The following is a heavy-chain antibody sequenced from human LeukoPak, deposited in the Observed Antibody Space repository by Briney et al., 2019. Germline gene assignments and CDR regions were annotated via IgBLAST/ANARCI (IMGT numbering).Heavy chain of an antibody. J-gene: IGHJ4*02. D-gene: IGHD3-22*01. CDR3: ANQRGSSGFPRF. CDR1: GFTFGSYS. CDR2: ISGSGGST. Sequence: GGSLRLSCAASGFTFGSYSMNWVRQAPGKGLEWVSAISGSGGSTYYADSVKGRFTISRDNSKNTLYLQMNSLRAEDTAVYYCANQRGSSGFPRFWGQGTLVTVSS. V-gene: IGHV3-23*01.